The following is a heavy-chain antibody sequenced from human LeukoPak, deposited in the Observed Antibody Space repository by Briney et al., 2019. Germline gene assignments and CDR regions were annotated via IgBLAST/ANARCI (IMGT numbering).Heavy chain of an antibody. Sequence: GGSLRLSCAASGFNFSNYWMNWVRQAPGKGLEWVANIKQDGSEKYYVDSVKGRFTISRDNSKNTLYLQMNSLRAEDTAVYYCAKDHYDSSGYYLDSWGQGTLVTVSS. CDR3: AKDHYDSSGYYLDS. CDR2: IKQDGSEK. CDR1: GFNFSNYW. D-gene: IGHD3-22*01. V-gene: IGHV3-7*01. J-gene: IGHJ4*02.